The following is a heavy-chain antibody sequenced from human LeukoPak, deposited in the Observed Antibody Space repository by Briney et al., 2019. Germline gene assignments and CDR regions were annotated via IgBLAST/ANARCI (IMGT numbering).Heavy chain of an antibody. CDR2: ISSSSSTI. Sequence: TGGSLRLSCAASGFTFSSYSTNWVRQAPGKGLEWVSYISSSSSTIYYADSVKGRFTISRDNAKNSLYLQMNSLRAEDTAVYYCARDRNIGYSEWHDAFDIWGQGTMVTVSS. J-gene: IGHJ3*02. V-gene: IGHV3-48*01. CDR1: GFTFSSYS. CDR3: ARDRNIGYSEWHDAFDI. D-gene: IGHD6-13*01.